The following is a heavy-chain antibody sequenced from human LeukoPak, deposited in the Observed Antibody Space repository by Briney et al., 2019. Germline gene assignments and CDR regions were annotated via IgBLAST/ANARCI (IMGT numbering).Heavy chain of an antibody. CDR1: GFTFSSYA. CDR3: AKVGMATISLTYYFDY. D-gene: IGHD5-24*01. J-gene: IGHJ4*02. CDR2: ISGSGGST. V-gene: IGHV3-23*01. Sequence: GGSLRLSCAASGFTFSSYAMSWVRQAPGKGLEWVSAISGSGGSTYYADSVKGRFTISRDNAKNSLYLQMNSLRAEDTALYYCAKVGMATISLTYYFDYWGQGTLVTVSS.